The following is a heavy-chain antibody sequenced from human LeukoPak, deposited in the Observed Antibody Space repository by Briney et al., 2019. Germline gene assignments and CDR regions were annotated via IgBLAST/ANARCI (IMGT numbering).Heavy chain of an antibody. J-gene: IGHJ4*02. CDR1: GFTFSNYW. CDR2: IKQDRSEK. Sequence: GGSLRLSCAASGFTFSNYWMSWVRQAPGKGLEWVANIKQDRSEKYYVDSVKGRFTISRDNAKNSLYLQMNSLRAEDTAVYCCARRSVAYSYDSSGYSPVYYFDYWGQGTLVTVSS. V-gene: IGHV3-7*01. D-gene: IGHD3-22*01. CDR3: ARRSVAYSYDSSGYSPVYYFDY.